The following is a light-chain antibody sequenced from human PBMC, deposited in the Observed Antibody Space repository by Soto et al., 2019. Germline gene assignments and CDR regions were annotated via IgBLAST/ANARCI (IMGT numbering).Light chain of an antibody. Sequence: SYELTQPPSVSVSPGQTARITCSGDALPKQYAYWYQQKPGQAPVLVIYKDTERPSGIPERFSGSNSGTTVTLTISGVQAEDEADYYCQSADSSGSYPVVFGGGTKLTVL. V-gene: IGLV3-25*02. J-gene: IGLJ2*01. CDR3: QSADSSGSYPVV. CDR2: KDT. CDR1: ALPKQY.